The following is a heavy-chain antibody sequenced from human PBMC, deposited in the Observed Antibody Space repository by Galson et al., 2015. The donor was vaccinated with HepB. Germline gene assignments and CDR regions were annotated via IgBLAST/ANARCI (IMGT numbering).Heavy chain of an antibody. J-gene: IGHJ6*03. CDR1: GGAFSSYG. CDR3: ARSLRWATGGDYEGNFSYMDV. CDR2: IIPFFGPA. V-gene: IGHV1-69*13. D-gene: IGHD4-17*01. Sequence: SVKVSCKASGGAFSSYGVSWVRQAPGQGLEWMGGIIPFFGPAKNAQKFQGRVTISADESTSTVYMEMRSLRSEDTAIYYCARSLRWATGGDYEGNFSYMDVWGKGTTVTVSS.